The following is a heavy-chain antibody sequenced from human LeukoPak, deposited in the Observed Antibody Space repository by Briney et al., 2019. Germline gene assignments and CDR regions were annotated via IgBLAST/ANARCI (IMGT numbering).Heavy chain of an antibody. CDR2: TYHSGST. Sequence: SETLSLTCAVSGGSISSSNWWSWVRQPPGKGLEWIGETYHSGSTNYNPSLKSRVTISVDKSKNQFSLKLSSVTAADTAVYYGAREGIAGHNWFDPWGQGTLVTVSS. V-gene: IGHV4-4*02. CDR3: AREGIAGHNWFDP. D-gene: IGHD6-13*01. J-gene: IGHJ5*02. CDR1: GGSISSSNW.